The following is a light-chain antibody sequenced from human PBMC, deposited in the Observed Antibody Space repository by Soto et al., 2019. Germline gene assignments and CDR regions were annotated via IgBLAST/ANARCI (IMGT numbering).Light chain of an antibody. CDR1: SRDVAGYNY. Sequence: QSVLTQPASVSGSPGRSITISCPGTSRDVAGYNYVSWYQQHPGKAPKLMIYEGSKRPSGVSNRFSGSKSGNTASLTISGLQAEDEADYYCCSYAGSSTYVFGTGTKVTVL. CDR2: EGS. CDR3: CSYAGSSTYV. J-gene: IGLJ1*01. V-gene: IGLV2-23*01.